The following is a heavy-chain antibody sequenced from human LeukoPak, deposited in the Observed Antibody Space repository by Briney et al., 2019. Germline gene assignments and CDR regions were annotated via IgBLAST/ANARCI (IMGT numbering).Heavy chain of an antibody. CDR2: ISGSGDGT. D-gene: IGHD2-2*01. CDR3: AKTSISRSYFDS. J-gene: IGHJ4*02. Sequence: GGSQTLFCTLSIDPHCLDPKRGARHAPGGGLEWVSTISGSGDGTYYADSVKGRFTISRDNSKNTLSLQMSSLRAEDTAVYYCAKTSISRSYFDSWGQGTLVTVSS. V-gene: IGHV3-23*01. CDR1: IDPHCLDP.